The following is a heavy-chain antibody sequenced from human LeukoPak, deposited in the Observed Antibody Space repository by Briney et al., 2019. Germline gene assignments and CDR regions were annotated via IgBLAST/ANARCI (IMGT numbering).Heavy chain of an antibody. J-gene: IGHJ4*02. Sequence: ASVKVSCKAPGYTFAIFGVTWVRQAPGQGLEWMGWIGTNNENTNYAQKFQGRVTMTTDTSTSTVYMELRSLRSDDTAVYYCARAGATVTKFYDYWGQGTLVSVSS. V-gene: IGHV1-18*01. CDR1: GYTFAIFG. CDR3: ARAGATVTKFYDY. D-gene: IGHD4-17*01. CDR2: IGTNNENT.